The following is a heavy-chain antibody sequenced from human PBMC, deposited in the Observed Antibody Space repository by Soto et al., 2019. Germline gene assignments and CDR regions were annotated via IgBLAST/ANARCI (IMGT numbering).Heavy chain of an antibody. CDR2: INGEGSRT. CDR3: ARGTTYGALESLYYYFYMDV. D-gene: IGHD1-1*01. V-gene: IGHV3-74*01. CDR1: GFIFTSYW. J-gene: IGHJ6*03. Sequence: GGSLRLSCAASGFIFTSYWMHWVRQAPGKGLVWVSRINGEGSRTGYAVSVKGRFTISRDNAKNTLYLQMNSLRAEETAVYYWARGTTYGALESLYYYFYMDVWGKGTTVTVSS.